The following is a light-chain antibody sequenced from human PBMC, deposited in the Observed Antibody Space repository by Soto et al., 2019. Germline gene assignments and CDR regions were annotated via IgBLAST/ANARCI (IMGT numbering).Light chain of an antibody. CDR2: LGS. J-gene: IGKJ4*01. V-gene: IGKV2-28*01. CDR1: QSLLHSNGYNY. CDR3: MQALQTPS. Sequence: DSVMTQSPLSLPVTPGEPASISCRSSQSLLHSNGYNYLDWYLQKPGQSPQLLIYLGSNRASGVPDRCSGSGSGTDFTLKISRVEAEDVGVYYCMQALQTPSFGGGTKVEIK.